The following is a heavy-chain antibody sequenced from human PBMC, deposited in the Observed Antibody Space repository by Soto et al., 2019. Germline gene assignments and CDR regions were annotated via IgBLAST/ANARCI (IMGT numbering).Heavy chain of an antibody. CDR2: IIPIFGTA. Sequence: GASVKVSCKASGGTFSSYAISWVRQAPGQGLEWMGGIIPIFGTANYAQKFQGRVTITADESTSTAYMELSSLRSEDTAGYYCASPNDILTGTIAHYYYYGMDVWGQGTTVTV. CDR3: ASPNDILTGTIAHYYYYGMDV. V-gene: IGHV1-69*13. J-gene: IGHJ6*02. CDR1: GGTFSSYA. D-gene: IGHD3-9*01.